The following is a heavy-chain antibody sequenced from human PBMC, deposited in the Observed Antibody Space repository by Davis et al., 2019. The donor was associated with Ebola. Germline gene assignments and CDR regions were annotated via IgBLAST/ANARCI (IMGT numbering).Heavy chain of an antibody. CDR1: GGSFSGYY. CDR2: ISDSGNT. CDR3: ASRAVLGSYFRPN. D-gene: IGHD1-26*01. J-gene: IGHJ4*02. Sequence: MPSETLSLTCAVYGGSFSGYYWTWIRQPPGKGLEWIGEISDSGNTNYNPSLKSRVTISVDTSKNQFSLKLSSVTAADTAVYYCASRAVLGSYFRPNWGQGTLVTVSS. V-gene: IGHV4-34*01.